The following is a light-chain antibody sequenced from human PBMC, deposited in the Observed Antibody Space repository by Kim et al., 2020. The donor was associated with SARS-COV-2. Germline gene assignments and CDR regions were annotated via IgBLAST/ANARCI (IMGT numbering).Light chain of an antibody. Sequence: CVGNRVTNNWRGSQSISTWVAWYQEKPGKAPRLLIYRATSLESGVPSRFSGRGSGKEFTLTISSLQPEDFASYYCQQYDSKSPRTFGQGTKVDIK. J-gene: IGKJ1*01. CDR2: RAT. V-gene: IGKV1-5*03. CDR1: QSISTW. CDR3: QQYDSKSPRT.